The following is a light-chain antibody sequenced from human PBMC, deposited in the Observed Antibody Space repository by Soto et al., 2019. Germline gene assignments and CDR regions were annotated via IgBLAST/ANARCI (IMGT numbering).Light chain of an antibody. J-gene: IGLJ1*01. V-gene: IGLV2-14*01. CDR3: SSYTSSSTPYV. Sequence: ALTQPASVSGSPGQSITISCTGTSXDVGGYNYVSWYQQHPGKAPKLMIYEVSNRPSGVSNRFSGSKSGNTASLTISGLQAEDEADYYCSSYTSSSTPYVFGTGTKVTVL. CDR1: SXDVGGYNY. CDR2: EVS.